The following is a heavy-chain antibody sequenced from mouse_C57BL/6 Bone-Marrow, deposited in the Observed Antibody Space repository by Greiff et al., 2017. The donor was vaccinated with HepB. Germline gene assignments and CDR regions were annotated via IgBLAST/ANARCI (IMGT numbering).Heavy chain of an antibody. V-gene: IGHV5-17*01. CDR2: ISSGSSTI. J-gene: IGHJ4*01. CDR3: ARQGYYAMDY. CDR1: GFTFSDYG. Sequence: EVMLVESGGGLVKPGGSLKLSCAASGFTFSDYGMHWVRQAPEKGLEWVAYISSGSSTIYYADTVKGRFTISRDNAKNTLFLQMTSLRSEDTAMYYCARQGYYAMDYWGQGTSVTVSS.